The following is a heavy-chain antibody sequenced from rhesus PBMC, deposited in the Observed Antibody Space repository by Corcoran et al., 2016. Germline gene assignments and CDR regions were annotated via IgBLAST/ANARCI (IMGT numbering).Heavy chain of an antibody. CDR2: ISYSAGT. CDR3: ARTTAAGRSRAEYFEF. D-gene: IGHD6-25*01. CDR1: GYSISSGYG. Sequence: QLQLQESGPGLVKPSETLSLTCAVSGYSISSGYGWSWIRQPPGKGLEWIGYISYSAGTSYNPSLKSRVTISRDTSKNQFSLKLSSVTAADTAVYYCARTTAAGRSRAEYFEFWGQGVLVTVSS. J-gene: IGHJ1*01. V-gene: IGHV4-122*02.